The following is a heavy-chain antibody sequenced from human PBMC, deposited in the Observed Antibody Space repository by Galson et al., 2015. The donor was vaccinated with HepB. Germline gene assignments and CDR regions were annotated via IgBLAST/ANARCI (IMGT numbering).Heavy chain of an antibody. CDR1: GFTFSRHG. Sequence: SLRLSCAASGFTFSRHGMHWVRQAPGKGLEWVALIWYDGSNQYYGDSVKGRFTISRDNAKNTLYLQMNSLRVEDTAVYYCAREDPTVAVAVLDSWGQGTLVAVSS. CDR2: IWYDGSNQ. V-gene: IGHV3-33*01. J-gene: IGHJ4*02. D-gene: IGHD2-2*01. CDR3: AREDPTVAVAVLDS.